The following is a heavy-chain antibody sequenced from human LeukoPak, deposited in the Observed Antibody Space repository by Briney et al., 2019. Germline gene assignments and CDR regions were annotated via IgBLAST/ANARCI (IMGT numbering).Heavy chain of an antibody. D-gene: IGHD1-7*01. J-gene: IGHJ6*02. V-gene: IGHV4-59*01. Sequence: SETLSLTCTVSGGSISSYYWSWIRQPPGKGLEWIGYIYYSGSTNYNPSLKSRVTISVDTSKNQFSLKLSSVTAADMAVYYCARDNWNYGSSMDVWGQGTTVTVSS. CDR1: GGSISSYY. CDR3: ARDNWNYGSSMDV. CDR2: IYYSGST.